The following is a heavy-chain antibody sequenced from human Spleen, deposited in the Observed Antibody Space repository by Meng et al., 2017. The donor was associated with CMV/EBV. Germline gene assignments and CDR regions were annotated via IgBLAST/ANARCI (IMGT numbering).Heavy chain of an antibody. V-gene: IGHV3-15*01. CDR1: GFTFSNAW. J-gene: IGHJ3*02. CDR2: IKSKTDGGTT. CDR3: ARYGYCSSTSCYSAGGAFDI. Sequence: GESLKISCAASGFTFSNAWMSWVRQAPGKGLEWVGRIKSKTDGGTTDYAAPVKGRFTISRDDSKNTLYLQMNSLRAEDTAVYYCARYGYCSSTSCYSAGGAFDIWGQGTMVTVSS. D-gene: IGHD2-2*01.